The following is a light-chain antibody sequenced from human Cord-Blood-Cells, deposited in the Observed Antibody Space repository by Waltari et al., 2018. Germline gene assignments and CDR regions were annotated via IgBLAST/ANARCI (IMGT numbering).Light chain of an antibody. Sequence: IQMTQSPSTLFASIGDRVTITCRASQSISSWLAWYQQKPGKAHKLLIYKASSLESGVPSRFSGSGSGTEFTLTISSLQPDDFATYYCQQYNSYPYTFGQGTKLEIK. CDR3: QQYNSYPYT. CDR1: QSISSW. V-gene: IGKV1-5*03. J-gene: IGKJ2*01. CDR2: KAS.